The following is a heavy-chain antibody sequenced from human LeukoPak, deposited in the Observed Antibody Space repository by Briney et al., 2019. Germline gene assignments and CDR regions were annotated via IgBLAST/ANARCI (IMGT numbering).Heavy chain of an antibody. CDR2: ISWNSGSI. D-gene: IGHD6-19*01. CDR1: GFTFDDYA. Sequence: GGSLRLSCAAPGFTFDDYAMHWVRQAPGKGLEWVSGISWNSGSIGYADSVKGRFTISRDNAKNSLYLQMNSLRAEDTALYYCAKDKAPAAGTEAFDIWGQGTMVTVSS. CDR3: AKDKAPAAGTEAFDI. V-gene: IGHV3-9*01. J-gene: IGHJ3*02.